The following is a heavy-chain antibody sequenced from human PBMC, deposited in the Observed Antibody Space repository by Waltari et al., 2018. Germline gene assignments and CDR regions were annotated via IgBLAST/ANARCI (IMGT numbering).Heavy chain of an antibody. V-gene: IGHV3-53*01. J-gene: IGHJ4*02. D-gene: IGHD4-17*01. CDR2: IYSGGST. CDR1: GFTVSSNY. CDR3: ARDDYGDGYFDY. Sequence: EVQLVESGGGLIQPGGSLRLSCAASGFTVSSNYMSWFRQAPGKGWEVVSVIYSGGSTYYAVSLKGRFTISRDNSKNTLYLQMNSLRAEDTAVYYCARDDYGDGYFDYWGQGTLVTVSS.